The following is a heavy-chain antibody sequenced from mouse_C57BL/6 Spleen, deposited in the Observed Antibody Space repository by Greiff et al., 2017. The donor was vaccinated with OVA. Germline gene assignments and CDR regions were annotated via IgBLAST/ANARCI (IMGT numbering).Heavy chain of an antibody. D-gene: IGHD1-1*01. J-gene: IGHJ2*01. Sequence: EVKLMESGGGLVQPGGSLSLSCAASGFTFTDYYMSWVRQPPGKALEWLGFIRNKANGYTTEYSASVKGRFTISRDNSQSILYLQMNALRAEDSATYYCARYMGGSSYFDYWGQGTTLTVSS. CDR1: GFTFTDYY. CDR3: ARYMGGSSYFDY. CDR2: IRNKANGYTT. V-gene: IGHV7-3*01.